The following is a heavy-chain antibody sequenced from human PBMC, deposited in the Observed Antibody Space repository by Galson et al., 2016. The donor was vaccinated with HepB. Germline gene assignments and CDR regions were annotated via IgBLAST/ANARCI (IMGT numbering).Heavy chain of an antibody. J-gene: IGHJ5*02. D-gene: IGHD3-16*01. CDR3: ARHPRPGSVITTTVWFDP. CDR1: GGSISSGDYY. Sequence: SETLSLTCTVSGGSISSGDYYWDWIRQSPRTGLEWIGSIYYNGNTYYNPSLKSRVTISVDTSKNQFSLNLYSVTAADTALYYCARHPRPGSVITTTVWFDPWGQGTLVTVSS. V-gene: IGHV4-39*01. CDR2: IYYNGNT.